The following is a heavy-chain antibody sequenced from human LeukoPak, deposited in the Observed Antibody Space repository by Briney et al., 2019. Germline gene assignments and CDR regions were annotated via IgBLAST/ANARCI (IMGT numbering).Heavy chain of an antibody. D-gene: IGHD3-10*01. V-gene: IGHV1-69*13. J-gene: IGHJ4*02. Sequence: SVKVSCKASGGTFSSYAISWVRQAPGQGLEWMGGIIPIFGTANYAQKFQGRVTITADESTSTAYMELSSLRSEDTAVYYCARDTFYGSGSSLGYWGQGTLVTVSS. CDR2: IIPIFGTA. CDR3: ARDTFYGSGSSLGY. CDR1: GGTFSSYA.